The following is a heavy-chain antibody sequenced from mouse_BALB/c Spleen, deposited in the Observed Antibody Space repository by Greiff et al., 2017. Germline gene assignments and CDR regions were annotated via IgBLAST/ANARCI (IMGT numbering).Heavy chain of an antibody. Sequence: EVKLMESGGGLVKPGGSLKLSCAASGFTFSSYAMSWVRQTPEKRLEWVASISSGGSTYYPDSVKGRFTISRDNARNILYLQMSSLRSEDTAMYYCAREVIYYGKYDAMDYWGQEASETVSS. CDR2: ISSGGST. CDR3: AREVIYYGKYDAMDY. CDR1: GFTFSSYA. V-gene: IGHV5-6-5*01. J-gene: IGHJ4*01. D-gene: IGHD2-1*01.